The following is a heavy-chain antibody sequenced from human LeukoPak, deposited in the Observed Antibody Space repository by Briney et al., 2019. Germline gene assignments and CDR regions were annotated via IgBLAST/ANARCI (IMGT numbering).Heavy chain of an antibody. J-gene: IGHJ4*02. CDR1: GFTFSSYS. D-gene: IGHD1-26*01. V-gene: IGHV3-48*04. Sequence: GGSLRLSCAASGFTFSSYSMNWVRQAPGKGLEWVSYISSSGSTIYYADSVKGRFTISRDNAKNSLYLQMNSLRAEDTAVYYCAREGVGATFFDYWGQGTLVTVSS. CDR2: ISSSGSTI. CDR3: AREGVGATFFDY.